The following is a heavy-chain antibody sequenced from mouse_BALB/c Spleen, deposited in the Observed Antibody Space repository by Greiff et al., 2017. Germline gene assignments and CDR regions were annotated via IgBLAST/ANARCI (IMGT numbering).Heavy chain of an antibody. CDR3: ARPGAMVGLRRGFAY. D-gene: IGHD2-2*01. Sequence: VQLQQSGAELAKPGASVKMSCKASGYTFTSYWMHWVKQRPGQGLEWIGYINPSTGYTEYNQKFKDKATLTADKSSSTAYMQLSSLTSEDSAVYYCARPGAMVGLRRGFAYWGQGTLVTVSA. CDR1: GYTFTSYW. J-gene: IGHJ3*01. V-gene: IGHV1-7*01. CDR2: INPSTGYT.